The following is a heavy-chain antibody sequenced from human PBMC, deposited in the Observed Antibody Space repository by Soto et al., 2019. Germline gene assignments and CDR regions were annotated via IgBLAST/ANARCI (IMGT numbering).Heavy chain of an antibody. D-gene: IGHD3-3*01. CDR3: AKDPYDFWSGYFGTSWTHY. J-gene: IGHJ4*02. CDR1: GFTFSSYA. Sequence: GGSLRLSCAASGFTFSSYAMSWVRQXPGKGLEWVSAISGSGGSTYYADSVKGRFTISRDNSKNTLYLQMNSLRAEDTAVYYCAKDPYDFWSGYFGTSWTHYWGQGTLVTVSS. CDR2: ISGSGGST. V-gene: IGHV3-23*01.